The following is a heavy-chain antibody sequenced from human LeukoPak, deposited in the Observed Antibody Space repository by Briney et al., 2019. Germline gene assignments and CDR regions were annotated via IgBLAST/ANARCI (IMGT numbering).Heavy chain of an antibody. J-gene: IGHJ4*02. V-gene: IGHV3-11*01. CDR3: AKGAATVTTYYFDY. CDR2: ISSSGSNT. CDR1: GFTFSDYY. Sequence: GGSLRLSCVASGFTFSDYYMSWIRQAPGKGLEWVSYISSSGSNTYYADSVKGRFTISRDNAKNSLYLQMNSLRAEDMALYYCAKGAATVTTYYFDYWGQGTLVTVSS. D-gene: IGHD4-17*01.